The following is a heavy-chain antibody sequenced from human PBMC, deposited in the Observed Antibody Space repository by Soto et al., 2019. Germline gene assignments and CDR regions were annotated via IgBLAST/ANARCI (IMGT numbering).Heavy chain of an antibody. CDR3: ARDGSRYFDWFPLFDI. D-gene: IGHD3-9*01. CDR2: ISSSSSTI. CDR1: GFTFSSYS. J-gene: IGHJ3*02. V-gene: IGHV3-48*01. Sequence: GGSLRLSCAASGFTFSSYSMNWVRQAPGKGLEWVSYISSSSSTIYYADSVKGRFTISRDNAKNSLYLQMNSLRAEDTAVYYCARDGSRYFDWFPLFDIWGQGTMVTVSS.